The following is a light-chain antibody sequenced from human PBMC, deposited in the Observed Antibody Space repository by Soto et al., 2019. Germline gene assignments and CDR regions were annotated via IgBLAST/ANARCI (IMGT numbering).Light chain of an antibody. CDR2: DAS. V-gene: IGKV3-11*01. Sequence: EIVLTQSPATLSLSPGERATLSCRASQSVSTYLAWYQQKPGQAPRLLIYDASKRDTGIPARFSGSGSGTDFTLTITSLEPEDFGVYYCQQRSNWPPTWTFGQGTKVDIK. CDR1: QSVSTY. CDR3: QQRSNWPPTWT. J-gene: IGKJ1*01.